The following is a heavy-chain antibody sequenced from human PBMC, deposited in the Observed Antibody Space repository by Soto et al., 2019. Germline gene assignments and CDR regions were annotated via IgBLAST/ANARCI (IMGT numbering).Heavy chain of an antibody. CDR1: GYTFTSYG. D-gene: IGHD2-15*01. V-gene: IGHV1-18*01. CDR2: ISAYNGNT. CDR3: ARDPRGCSGGSCYYYYYGMDV. J-gene: IGHJ6*02. Sequence: PSVKVSCKASGYTFTSYGISWVRQAPGQGLEWMGWISAYNGNTNYAQKLQGRVTMTTDTSTSTAYMELRSLRSDDTAVYYCARDPRGCSGGSCYYYYYGMDVWGQGTTVTVSS.